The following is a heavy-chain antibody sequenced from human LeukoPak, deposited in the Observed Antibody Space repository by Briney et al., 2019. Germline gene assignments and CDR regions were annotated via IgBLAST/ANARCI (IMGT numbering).Heavy chain of an antibody. CDR1: GGSISSGGYY. D-gene: IGHD2-2*01. J-gene: IGHJ3*02. V-gene: IGHV4-30-2*01. CDR2: IYHSGST. Sequence: PSETLSLTCTVSGGSISSGGYYWSWIRQPPGKGLEWIGYIYHSGSTYYNPSLKSRVTISVDRSKNQFSLKLSSVTAADTAVYYCARGRQLPYVGAFDIWGQGTMVTVSS. CDR3: ARGRQLPYVGAFDI.